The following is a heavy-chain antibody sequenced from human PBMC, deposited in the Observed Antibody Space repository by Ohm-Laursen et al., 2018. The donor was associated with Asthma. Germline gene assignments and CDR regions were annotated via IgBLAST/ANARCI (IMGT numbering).Heavy chain of an antibody. Sequence: SLRLSCAASGFTFSSFAMHWVRQAPGKGLEWVTIITSDGSWTSYADSVKGRFTISRDNSKSTLYMQMNSLRAEDTAVYYCARRDFSGGDPNAAFDIWGQGTMVTVSS. V-gene: IGHV3-30-3*01. CDR3: ARRDFSGGDPNAAFDI. CDR2: ITSDGSWT. CDR1: GFTFSSFA. J-gene: IGHJ3*02. D-gene: IGHD2-21*02.